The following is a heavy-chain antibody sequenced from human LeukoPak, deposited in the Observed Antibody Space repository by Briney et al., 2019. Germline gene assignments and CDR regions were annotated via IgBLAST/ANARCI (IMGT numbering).Heavy chain of an antibody. D-gene: IGHD7-27*01. CDR1: GGSISSGSYY. V-gene: IGHV4-30-4*08. CDR2: IYYSGST. CDR3: ARAGASGAFDI. Sequence: SETLSLTCTVSGGSISSGSYYWSWIRQPPGKGLEWIGYIYYSGSTYYNPSLKSRVTISVDTSKNQFSLKLSSVTAADTAVYYCARAGASGAFDIWGQGTMVTVSS. J-gene: IGHJ3*02.